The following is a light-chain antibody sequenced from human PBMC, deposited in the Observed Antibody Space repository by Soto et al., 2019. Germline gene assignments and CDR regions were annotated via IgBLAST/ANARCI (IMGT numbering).Light chain of an antibody. CDR2: DAS. Sequence: DIPMTQSPSTLSASVGDRVTITCRASQSISSWLAWYQQKPGKAPKLLIYDASSLESGVPSRFSGGGSGTEFTLTISSLQPDDFAAYYCQQYNSYSYTFGQGTNLEIK. CDR1: QSISSW. CDR3: QQYNSYSYT. V-gene: IGKV1-5*01. J-gene: IGKJ2*01.